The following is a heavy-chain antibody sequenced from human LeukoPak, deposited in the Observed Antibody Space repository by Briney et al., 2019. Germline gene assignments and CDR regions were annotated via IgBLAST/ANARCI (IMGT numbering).Heavy chain of an antibody. V-gene: IGHV4-39*01. CDR3: AGDTSIAPRYLDY. D-gene: IGHD6-6*01. Sequence: SETLSLTCTVSGGSISSSDYYWGWIRQPPGKGLEWIGSIYYSGSTYNNPSLKSRVTISVDTSKNQFSLKLSSVTAADTAVYYCAGDTSIAPRYLDYWGQGTLVTVSS. CDR1: GGSISSSDYY. CDR2: IYYSGST. J-gene: IGHJ4*02.